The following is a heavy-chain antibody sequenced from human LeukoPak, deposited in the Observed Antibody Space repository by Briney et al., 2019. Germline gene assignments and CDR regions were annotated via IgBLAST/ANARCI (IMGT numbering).Heavy chain of an antibody. D-gene: IGHD3-9*01. CDR3: ARFLGDYDILTGTYYCYYYGMDV. V-gene: IGHV1-8*01. Sequence: ASVKVSCKASGYTFTSYDINWVRQATGQGLEWMGWMNPNSGNTGYAQKFQGRVTMTRNTSISTAYMELSSLRSEDTAVYYCARFLGDYDILTGTYYCYYYGMDVWGQGTTVTVSS. J-gene: IGHJ6*02. CDR1: GYTFTSYD. CDR2: MNPNSGNT.